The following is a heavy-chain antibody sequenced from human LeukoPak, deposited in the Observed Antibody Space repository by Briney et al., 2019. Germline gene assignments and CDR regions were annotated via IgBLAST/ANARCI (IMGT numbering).Heavy chain of an antibody. J-gene: IGHJ6*03. V-gene: IGHV4-59*12. CDR1: GGSISSYY. CDR3: ARPFYYYMDV. CDR2: IYYSGST. Sequence: PSETLSLTCTVSGGSISSYYWSWIRQPPGKGLEWIGFIYYSGSTNYNPSLKSRLTISLDKSKNQFSLKLSSVTAADTAVYYCARPFYYYMDVWGKGTTVTVSS.